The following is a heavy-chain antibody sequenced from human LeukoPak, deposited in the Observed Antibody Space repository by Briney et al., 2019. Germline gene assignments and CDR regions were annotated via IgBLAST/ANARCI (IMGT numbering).Heavy chain of an antibody. CDR2: INPKSGAA. D-gene: IGHD6-13*01. J-gene: IGHJ4*02. Sequence: ASVKVSCKASGYSFTAYVIHWVRQAPGQGLEWLGWINPKSGAADYAQQFRGRVTMTRDTSINTDYMEMKGVTSDDTAVYYCARGAEAETSPLDFWGQGTLVIVS. CDR1: GYSFTAYV. CDR3: ARGAEAETSPLDF. V-gene: IGHV1-2*02.